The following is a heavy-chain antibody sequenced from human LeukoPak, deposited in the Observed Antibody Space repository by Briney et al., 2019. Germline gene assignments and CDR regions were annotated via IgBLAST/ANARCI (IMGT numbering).Heavy chain of an antibody. CDR2: INPNSGGT. Sequence: GASVKVSCKASGYTFTGYYMHWVRQAPGQGLGWMGWINPNSGGTNYAQKFQGRVTMTRDTSISTAYMELSRLRSDDMAVYYWASVVDTAMPDYWGQGTLVTVSS. D-gene: IGHD5-18*01. J-gene: IGHJ4*02. CDR3: ASVVDTAMPDY. CDR1: GYTFTGYY. V-gene: IGHV1-2*02.